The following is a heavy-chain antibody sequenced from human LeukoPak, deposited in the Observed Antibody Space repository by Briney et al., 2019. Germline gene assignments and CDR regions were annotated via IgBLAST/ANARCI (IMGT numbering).Heavy chain of an antibody. CDR3: ARDGDGGPMVRGVIKSWFDP. J-gene: IGHJ5*02. D-gene: IGHD3-10*01. Sequence: GASVKVSCKASGYTFTSYGISWVRQAPGQGLEWMGRIIPILGIANYAQKFQGRVTITADKSTSTAYMELSSLRSEDTAVYYCARDGDGGPMVRGVIKSWFDPWGQGTLVTVSS. V-gene: IGHV1-69*04. CDR1: GYTFTSYG. CDR2: IIPILGIA.